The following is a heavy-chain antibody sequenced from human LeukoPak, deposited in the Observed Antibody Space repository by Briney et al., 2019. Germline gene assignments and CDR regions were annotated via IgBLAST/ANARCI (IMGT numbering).Heavy chain of an antibody. Sequence: GGSLTLSCAAYGFTFGTYWMSWVRQSPGKGREWVTNVNQDGSDKRYVDSGKGRFTVSRDNAENSLYLQMKTLITEDAALYDCARLGVPSYCDQWSQGTLVTVSS. J-gene: IGHJ4*02. CDR3: ARLGVPSYCDQ. CDR2: VNQDGSDK. CDR1: GFTFGTYW. D-gene: IGHD5-18*01. V-gene: IGHV3-7*01.